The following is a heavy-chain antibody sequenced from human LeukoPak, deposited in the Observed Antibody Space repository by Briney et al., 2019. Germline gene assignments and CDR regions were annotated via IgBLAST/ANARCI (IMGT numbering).Heavy chain of an antibody. J-gene: IGHJ2*01. CDR2: INGSGAGI. CDR3: AKVPSTVVTTNWYFDL. Sequence: PGGSLRLSCAGSGFTFRSYSMIWARQAPGKGLEWVSVINGSGAGIKYVDSVKGRFTISRDNSKNTLYLQMKSLRVEDTALYYCAKVPSTVVTTNWYFDLWGRGTLVTVSS. CDR1: GFTFRSYS. D-gene: IGHD2-21*02. V-gene: IGHV3-23*01.